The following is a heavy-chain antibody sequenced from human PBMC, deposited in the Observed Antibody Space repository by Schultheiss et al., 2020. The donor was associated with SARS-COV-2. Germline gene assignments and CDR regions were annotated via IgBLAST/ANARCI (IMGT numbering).Heavy chain of an antibody. CDR1: GDSISSGDYY. CDR2: IYYSGST. V-gene: IGHV4-30-4*01. D-gene: IGHD6-13*01. CDR3: AREGWQQLVDY. Sequence: SETLSLTCTVSGDSISSGDYYWSWIRQPPGKGLEWIGYIYYSGSTYYNPSLKSRVTISVDTSKNQFSLKLSSVTAADTAVYYCAREGWQQLVDYWGQGTLVTVSS. J-gene: IGHJ4*02.